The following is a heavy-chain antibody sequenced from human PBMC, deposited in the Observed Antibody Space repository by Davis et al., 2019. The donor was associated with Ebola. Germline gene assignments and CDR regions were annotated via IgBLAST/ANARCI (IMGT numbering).Heavy chain of an antibody. CDR3: ARDGGIVGAT. CDR1: GYTFTSYD. V-gene: IGHV1-2*02. CDR2: MNPNSGGT. D-gene: IGHD1-26*01. J-gene: IGHJ5*02. Sequence: ASVKVSCKASGYTFTSYDINWVRQATGQGLEWMGWMNPNSGGTNYAQKFQGRVTMTRDTSISTAYMELSRLRSDDTAVYYCARDGGIVGATWGQGTLVTVSS.